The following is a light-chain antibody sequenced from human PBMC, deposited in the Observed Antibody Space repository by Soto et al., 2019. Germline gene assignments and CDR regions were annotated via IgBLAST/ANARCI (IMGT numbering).Light chain of an antibody. CDR3: LQYNSYWWT. J-gene: IGKJ1*01. Sequence: DIQMTQSPATLPASVGDRVTITCRASQTINNWLAWYQQKPGKAPKVLIYDASSLQSGVPSRFSGGGSGTEFTLTISGLQPDDFATYYCLQYNSYWWTFGQGTKVDIK. CDR2: DAS. CDR1: QTINNW. V-gene: IGKV1-5*01.